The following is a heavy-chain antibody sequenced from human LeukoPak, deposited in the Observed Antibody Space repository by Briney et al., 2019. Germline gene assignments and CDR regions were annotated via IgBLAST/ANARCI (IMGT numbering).Heavy chain of an antibody. CDR1: GFTFSSYG. D-gene: IGHD6-13*01. J-gene: IGHJ4*02. CDR2: IWYDGSNK. Sequence: PGRSLRLSCAASGFTFSSYGMHWVRQAPGKGLEWVAVIWYDGSNKYYADSVKGRFTISRDNSKNTLYLQMNSLRAEDTAVYYCARDTGIAAAGNPDYFDYWGQGTLVTVSA. V-gene: IGHV3-33*08. CDR3: ARDTGIAAAGNPDYFDY.